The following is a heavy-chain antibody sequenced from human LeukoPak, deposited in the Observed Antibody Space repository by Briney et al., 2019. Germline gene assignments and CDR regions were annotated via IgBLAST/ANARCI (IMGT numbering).Heavy chain of an antibody. V-gene: IGHV1-24*01. D-gene: IGHD3-3*01. Sequence: ASVKVSCKVSGYTLTELSMHWVRQAPGKGLEWMGGFDPEDGETIYAQKFQGRVTMTEDTSTDTAYMELSSLRSEDTAVYYCATEPSYYDFWSGYYTARRNYGMDVWGQGTTVTVSS. J-gene: IGHJ6*02. CDR1: GYTLTELS. CDR3: ATEPSYYDFWSGYYTARRNYGMDV. CDR2: FDPEDGET.